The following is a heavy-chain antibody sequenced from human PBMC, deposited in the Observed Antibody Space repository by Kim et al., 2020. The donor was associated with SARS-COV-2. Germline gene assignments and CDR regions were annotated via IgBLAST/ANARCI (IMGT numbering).Heavy chain of an antibody. CDR3: ARHVPNSSGRFDY. CDR1: GDSISSSSSY. Sequence: SETLSLTCTVSGDSISSSSSYWGWIRQPPGKGLEWIESISDSGSTFNNPSLKSRVTISVVRSKNQFSLKLSSVTAADTAVYYCARHVPNSSGRFDYWGKG. J-gene: IGHJ4*02. V-gene: IGHV4-39*01. D-gene: IGHD6-19*01. CDR2: ISDSGST.